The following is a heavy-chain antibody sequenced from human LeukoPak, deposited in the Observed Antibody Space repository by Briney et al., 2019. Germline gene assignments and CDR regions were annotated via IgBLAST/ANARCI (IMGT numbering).Heavy chain of an antibody. Sequence: GGSLRLSCAASGFTFSSYAMSWVRQAPGKGLQWVSVIYRDGTTYYADSVEGHFTMSRDTSKNTLYLQTNHLRVDDTAVYYCVRGLHGDYLTDSWGQGTLVSVSS. CDR2: IYRDGTT. V-gene: IGHV3-23*03. J-gene: IGHJ5*01. CDR1: GFTFSSYA. CDR3: VRGLHGDYLTDS. D-gene: IGHD4-17*01.